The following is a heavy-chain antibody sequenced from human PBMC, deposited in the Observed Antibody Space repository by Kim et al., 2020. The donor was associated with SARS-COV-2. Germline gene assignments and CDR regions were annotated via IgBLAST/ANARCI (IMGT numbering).Heavy chain of an antibody. CDR2: ISYDGSNK. Sequence: GGSLRLSCAASGFTFSSYAMHWVRQAPGKGLEWVAVISYDGSNKYYADSVKGRFTISRDNSKNTLYLQMNSLRAEDTAVYYCATALSGSYYSSFDYWGQG. CDR1: GFTFSSYA. CDR3: ATALSGSYYSSFDY. J-gene: IGHJ4*02. D-gene: IGHD3-10*01. V-gene: IGHV3-30-3*01.